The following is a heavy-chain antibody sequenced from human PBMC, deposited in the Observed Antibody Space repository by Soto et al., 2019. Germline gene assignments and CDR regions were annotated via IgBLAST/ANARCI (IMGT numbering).Heavy chain of an antibody. Sequence: GGSLRLSCSASGFTFSSYAMHWVRQAPGKGLEYVSAISSNGGSTYYADSVKGRFTISRDNSKNTLYLQMSSLRAEDTAVYYCVKDVVEGIVATLPDDYWGQGTLVTVSS. J-gene: IGHJ4*02. CDR2: ISSNGGST. D-gene: IGHD5-12*01. CDR3: VKDVVEGIVATLPDDY. V-gene: IGHV3-64D*08. CDR1: GFTFSSYA.